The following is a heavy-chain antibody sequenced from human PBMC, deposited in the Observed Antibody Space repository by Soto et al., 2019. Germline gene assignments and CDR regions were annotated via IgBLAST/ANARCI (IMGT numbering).Heavy chain of an antibody. V-gene: IGHV3-33*01. J-gene: IGHJ3*02. CDR1: GFTFSSYG. D-gene: IGHD4-17*01. Sequence: GGSLRLSCAPSGFTFSSYGMHWARQAPGKGLEWVAVIWYDGSNEVYADSVKGRFTISRDNSKNTLYLQMNSLRAEDTAVYYCARDLSGDYGALDTWGQGTMVTVSS. CDR2: IWYDGSNE. CDR3: ARDLSGDYGALDT.